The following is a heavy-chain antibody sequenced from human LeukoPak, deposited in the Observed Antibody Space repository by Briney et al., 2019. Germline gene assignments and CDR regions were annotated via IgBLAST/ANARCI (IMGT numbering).Heavy chain of an antibody. CDR3: ATHIFSEVRYFDWSTNE. CDR2: IKEDGSEK. Sequence: GGSLRLSCAASGFTFSNHWMSWVRQAPGKGLEWVANIKEDGSEKYYVDSVRGRFTISRDNAKKSLYLQMNSLRAEDTAVYYCATHIFSEVRYFDWSTNEWGQGTLVTVSS. CDR1: GFTFSNHW. V-gene: IGHV3-7*01. D-gene: IGHD3-9*01. J-gene: IGHJ4*02.